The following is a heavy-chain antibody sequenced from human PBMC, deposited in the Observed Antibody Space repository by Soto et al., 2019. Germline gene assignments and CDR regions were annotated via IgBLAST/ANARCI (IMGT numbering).Heavy chain of an antibody. CDR3: AKDLVTVFGAVTRFDY. D-gene: IGHD3-3*01. CDR2: ISWNSGSI. J-gene: IGHJ4*02. CDR1: GFTFDDYA. Sequence: EVQLVESGGGLVQPGRSLRLSCAASGFTFDDYAMHWVRQAPGKGLEWVSGISWNSGSIGYADSVKGRFTISRDNAKNSLYLQMNSLRAEDTALYYCAKDLVTVFGAVTRFDYWGQGTLVTVSS. V-gene: IGHV3-9*01.